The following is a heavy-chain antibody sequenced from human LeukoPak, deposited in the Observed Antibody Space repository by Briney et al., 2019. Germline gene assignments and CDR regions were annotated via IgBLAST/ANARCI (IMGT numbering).Heavy chain of an antibody. J-gene: IGHJ4*02. CDR2: IYTSGST. CDR3: ARGVQLERLPATQFDY. CDR1: GGSISSGSYY. V-gene: IGHV4-61*02. Sequence: PSETLSLTCTVSGGSISSGSYYWSWIRQPAGKGLEWIGRIYTSGSTNYNPSLKSRVTISVDTSKNQFSLKLSSVTAADTAVYYCARGVQLERLPATQFDYSGQGTLVTVSS. D-gene: IGHD1-1*01.